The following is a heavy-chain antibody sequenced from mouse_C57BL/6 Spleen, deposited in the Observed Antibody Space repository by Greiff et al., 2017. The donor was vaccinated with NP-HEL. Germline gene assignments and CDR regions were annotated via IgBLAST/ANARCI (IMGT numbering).Heavy chain of an antibody. CDR2: IYPGGGYT. Sequence: QVQLQQSGAELVRPGTSVKMSCKASGYTFTNYWIGWAKQRPGHGLEWTGDIYPGGGYTNYNEKFKGKATLTADKSSSTAYMQFSSLTSEDSAIYYCGRFEFYDGYYGDYWGQGTTLTVSS. V-gene: IGHV1-63*01. J-gene: IGHJ2*01. CDR1: GYTFTNYW. CDR3: GRFEFYDGYYGDY. D-gene: IGHD2-3*01.